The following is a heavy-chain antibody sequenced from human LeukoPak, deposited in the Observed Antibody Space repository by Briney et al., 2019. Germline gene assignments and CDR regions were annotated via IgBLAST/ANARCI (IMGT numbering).Heavy chain of an antibody. Sequence: SQTLSLTCAIPGDSVSSNSAAWNWIRQSPSRGLEWLGRTYYRSKWYTYYAASVKSRIAINRDTSKNQFSLQLNSVTPEDTAVHYCARSTGPIDYWGQGTLVTVSS. CDR1: GDSVSSNSAA. D-gene: IGHD1-1*01. CDR2: TYYRSKWYT. J-gene: IGHJ4*02. CDR3: ARSTGPIDY. V-gene: IGHV6-1*01.